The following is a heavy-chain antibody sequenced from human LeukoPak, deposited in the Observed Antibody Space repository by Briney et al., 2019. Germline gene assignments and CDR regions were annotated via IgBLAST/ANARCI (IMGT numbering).Heavy chain of an antibody. J-gene: IGHJ6*03. CDR1: GFTFSSYG. CDR3: AKSGGSRKLSGYYYMDV. Sequence: GGSLRLSCAASGFTFSSYGMHWVRQAPGKGLEWVAFIRYDGSNKYYADSVKGRFTISRDNSKNSLYLQMNSLRTEDTALYYCAKSGGSRKLSGYYYMDVWGKGTTVTISS. V-gene: IGHV3-30*02. D-gene: IGHD2-15*01. CDR2: IRYDGSNK.